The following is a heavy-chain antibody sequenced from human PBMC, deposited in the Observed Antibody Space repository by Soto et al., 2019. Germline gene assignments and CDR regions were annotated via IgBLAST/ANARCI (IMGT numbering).Heavy chain of an antibody. CDR3: ARAGVIGTIYRPFDY. J-gene: IGHJ4*02. Sequence: GGSLRLSCAASGFIVKAFYMSWVRQAPGKRLEWVASIKQDGKEIYYVDSVKGRFTISSADATNSLYLQMNSMRADDTAFYYCARAGVIGTIYRPFDYWGQGSLVTVSS. CDR2: IKQDGKEI. V-gene: IGHV3-7*03. CDR1: GFIVKAFY. D-gene: IGHD2-8*01.